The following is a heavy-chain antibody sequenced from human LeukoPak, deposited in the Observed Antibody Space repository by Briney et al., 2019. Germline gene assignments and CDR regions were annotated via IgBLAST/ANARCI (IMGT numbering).Heavy chain of an antibody. D-gene: IGHD3-22*01. CDR3: AKDRNYYDSSIDSDY. V-gene: IGHV3-23*01. CDR2: ITGSGGST. CDR1: GFTFSSYA. Sequence: GASLRLSCAASGFTFSSYAMSWVRQAPGKGLEWISVITGSGGSTYYADSVKGRFTISRDNSKNTLYLQMNSLRAGDTAVYYCAKDRNYYDSSIDSDYWGQGTLVTVSS. J-gene: IGHJ4*02.